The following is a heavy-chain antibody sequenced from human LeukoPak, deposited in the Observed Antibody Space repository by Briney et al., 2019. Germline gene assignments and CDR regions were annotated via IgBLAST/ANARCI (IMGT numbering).Heavy chain of an antibody. V-gene: IGHV3-23*01. J-gene: IGHJ6*02. CDR3: ASYRNSGGYGMDV. Sequence: GGSLRLPCAASGFTFSSYAMSWVRQAPGKGLEWVSAISGSGGSTYYADSAKGRFTISRDNSKNTLYLQMNSLRAEDTAVYYCASYRNSGGYGMDVWGQGTTVTVSS. D-gene: IGHD1-14*01. CDR2: ISGSGGST. CDR1: GFTFSSYA.